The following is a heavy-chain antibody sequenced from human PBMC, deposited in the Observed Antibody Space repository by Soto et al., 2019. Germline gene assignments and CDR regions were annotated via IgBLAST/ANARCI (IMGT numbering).Heavy chain of an antibody. CDR1: GFTFSSYA. V-gene: IGHV3-23*01. D-gene: IGHD3-9*01. Sequence: GGSLRLSCAASGFTFSSYAMSWVRQAPGKGLEWVSAISGSGGSTYYADSVKGRFTISRDNSKNTLYLQMNSLRAEDTAVYYCAKDTYYDILTGYYPGFDYWGQGTLVTVSS. CDR2: ISGSGGST. CDR3: AKDTYYDILTGYYPGFDY. J-gene: IGHJ4*02.